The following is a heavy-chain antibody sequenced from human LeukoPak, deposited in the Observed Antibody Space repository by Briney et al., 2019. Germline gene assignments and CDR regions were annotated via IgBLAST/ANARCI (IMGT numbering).Heavy chain of an antibody. CDR3: AVAIPYTYYFDY. D-gene: IGHD2-2*02. V-gene: IGHV4-59*01. J-gene: IGHJ4*02. CDR1: GGSISSYY. CDR2: IYYSGST. Sequence: SETLSLTCTVSGGSISSYYWSWIRQPPGKGLEWIGYIYYSGSTNYNPSLKSRVTISVDTSKNQFSLKLSSVTAADTAVYYFAVAIPYTYYFDYWGQGTLVTVSS.